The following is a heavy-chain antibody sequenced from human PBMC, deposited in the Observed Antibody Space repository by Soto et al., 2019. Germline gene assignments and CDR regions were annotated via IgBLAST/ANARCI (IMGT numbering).Heavy chain of an antibody. J-gene: IGHJ3*02. V-gene: IGHV4-30-2*01. Sequence: PSETLSLTCAVSGGSISSGDFSWNWIRQPPGKGLEYIGYIYYGGSTYYNPSLKSRVTISVDTSKNQFSLKLSSVTAADTAVYYCARDDYFDSSGYHLDAFAIWGQGTIVTVSS. D-gene: IGHD3-22*01. CDR1: GGSISSGDFS. CDR2: IYYGGST. CDR3: ARDDYFDSSGYHLDAFAI.